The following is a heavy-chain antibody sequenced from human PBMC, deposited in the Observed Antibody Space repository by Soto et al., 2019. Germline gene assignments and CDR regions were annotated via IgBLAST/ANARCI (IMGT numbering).Heavy chain of an antibody. J-gene: IGHJ3*01. D-gene: IGHD3-22*01. CDR1: GGTFSSYA. CDR3: ARERGGAIIVGVSGTFDV. V-gene: IGHV1-69*01. CDR2: IIAILGKA. Sequence: QVQLVQSGAEVKKPGSSVKVSCKASGGTFSSYAISWVRQAPGQGLEWMGGIIAILGKANYAEKFQGRVTITADESTSTAYMELSSLRAEETEVYYCARERGGAIIVGVSGTFDVWGQGTLVTVSS.